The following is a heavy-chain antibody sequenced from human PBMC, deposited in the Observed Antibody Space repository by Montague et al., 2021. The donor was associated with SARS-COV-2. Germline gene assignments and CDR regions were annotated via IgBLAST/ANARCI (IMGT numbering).Heavy chain of an antibody. CDR1: GFSLSTSGMC. CDR3: ARETGTTVSLDY. CDR2: IXXXDDK. D-gene: IGHD1-7*01. J-gene: IGHJ4*02. V-gene: IGHV2-70*11. Sequence: VKPTQTLTLTCTFSGFSLSTSGMCVSWIRQPPGKSLEWLARIXXXDDKYYSTSLKTRLTISKDTSNNQVVLTMTNMDPVDTATYYCARETGTTVSLDYWGQGTLVTVSS.